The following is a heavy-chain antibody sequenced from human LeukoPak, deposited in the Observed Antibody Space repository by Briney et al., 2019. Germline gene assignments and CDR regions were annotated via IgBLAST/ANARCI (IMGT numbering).Heavy chain of an antibody. J-gene: IGHJ4*02. D-gene: IGHD5-18*01. CDR1: GGSINSSSYY. CDR3: ASLDTAMREGFDY. CDR2: IYYSGST. Sequence: SETLSLTCTVSGGSINSSSYYWGWIRQPPGRGLEWIGSIYYSGSTYYNPSLKSRVTISVDTSKNQFSLKLSSVTAADTAVYYCASLDTAMREGFDYWGQGTLVTVSS. V-gene: IGHV4-39*01.